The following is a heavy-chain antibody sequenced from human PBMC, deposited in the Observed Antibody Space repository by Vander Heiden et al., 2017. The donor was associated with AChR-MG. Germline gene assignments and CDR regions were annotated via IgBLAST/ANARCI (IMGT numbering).Heavy chain of an antibody. J-gene: IGHJ6*02. V-gene: IGHV3-21*01. CDR1: GCTFSSYS. Sequence: EVQLVESGGGLVTPGGSLRLSCAASGCTFSSYSMNWVRQAPGKALEWVQSITSSSSYIYYADSVKGRFTISRDNAKNSLYLQMNSLRAEDTAVYYCAREGPYYYYGMDVWGQGTTVTVSS. CDR3: AREGPYYYYGMDV. CDR2: ITSSSSYI.